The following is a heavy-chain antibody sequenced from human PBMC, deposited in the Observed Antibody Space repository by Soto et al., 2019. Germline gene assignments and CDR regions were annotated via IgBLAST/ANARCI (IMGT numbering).Heavy chain of an antibody. J-gene: IGHJ4*02. Sequence: SETLSLTCTVSGGSVSSGSYYWSWIRQPPGKGLEWIGYFYYSGSTNYNPSLKSRVTISVDTSKNQFSLNLSSVTAADTAVYYCARAVMSRNLSPHFDYWGQGTLVTVSS. CDR1: GGSVSSGSYY. V-gene: IGHV4-61*01. CDR2: FYYSGST. D-gene: IGHD1-1*01. CDR3: ARAVMSRNLSPHFDY.